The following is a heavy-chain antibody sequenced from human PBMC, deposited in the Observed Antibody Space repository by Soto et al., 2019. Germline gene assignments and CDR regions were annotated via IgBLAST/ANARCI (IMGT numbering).Heavy chain of an antibody. D-gene: IGHD3-22*01. CDR1: GYSFTIYW. V-gene: IGHV5-51*01. J-gene: IGHJ6*02. Sequence: GESLKISCKGSGYSFTIYWIGLVLQMPGKGLEWMGIIYPGDSDTRYSPSFQGQVTISRDDSKSIAYLQMNSLKTEDTAVYYCTRDDAVVTDYYYYYGMDVWGQGTTVTVSS. CDR3: TRDDAVVTDYYYYYGMDV. CDR2: IYPGDSDT.